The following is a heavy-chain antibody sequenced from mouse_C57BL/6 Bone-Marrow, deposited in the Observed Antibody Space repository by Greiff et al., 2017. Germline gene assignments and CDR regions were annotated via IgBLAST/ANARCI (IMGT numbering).Heavy chain of an antibody. Sequence: EVQLVASEGGLVQPGSSMKLSCTASGFTFRDYYMAWVRQVPEKGLEWVANIHYDGSSTYYLASLKSRFIISRDNAKNILYLQMSSLKSEDTATYYCAREGTTGYYFDYWGQGTTLTVSS. CDR3: AREGTTGYYFDY. V-gene: IGHV5-16*01. CDR1: GFTFRDYY. D-gene: IGHD2-12*01. CDR2: IHYDGSST. J-gene: IGHJ2*01.